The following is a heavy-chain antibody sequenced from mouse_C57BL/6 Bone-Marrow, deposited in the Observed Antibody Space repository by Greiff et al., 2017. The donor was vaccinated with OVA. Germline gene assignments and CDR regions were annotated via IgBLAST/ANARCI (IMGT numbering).Heavy chain of an antibody. CDR1: GFTFSSYA. J-gene: IGHJ4*01. Sequence: PLVESVGGLVKPGGSLKLSCAASGFTFSSYAMSWVRQTPEKRLEWVATISDGGSYTYYPDNVKGRFTISRDNAKNNLYLQRSHLKSEDTAMYYCARDGTAQATFYYAMDYWGQGTSVTVSS. CDR2: ISDGGSYT. D-gene: IGHD3-2*02. CDR3: ARDGTAQATFYYAMDY. V-gene: IGHV5-4*01.